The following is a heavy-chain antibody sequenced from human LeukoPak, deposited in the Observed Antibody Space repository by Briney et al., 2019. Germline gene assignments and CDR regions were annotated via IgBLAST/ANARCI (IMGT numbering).Heavy chain of an antibody. CDR1: GFTFNNAW. J-gene: IGHJ3*02. V-gene: IGHV3-15*01. Sequence: GGSLRLSCAASGFTFNNAWMSWVRQAPGKGLEWVGRIKRKSDGGTPDYAAPVKGRFPISRDDSKSIAYLQMNSLKTEDTAVYYCTRRQGWVQLERPGAFDIWGQGTMVTVSS. D-gene: IGHD1-1*01. CDR3: TRRQGWVQLERPGAFDI. CDR2: IKRKSDGGTP.